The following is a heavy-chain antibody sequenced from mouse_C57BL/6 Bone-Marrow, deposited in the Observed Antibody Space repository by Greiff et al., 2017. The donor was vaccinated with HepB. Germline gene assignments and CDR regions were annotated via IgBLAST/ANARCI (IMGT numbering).Heavy chain of an antibody. CDR3: ARAGGYYGPHVDY. Sequence: QVQLQQSGPELVKPGASVKISCKASGYAFSSSWMNWVKQRPGKGLEWIGRIYPGDGDTNYNGKFKGKATLTADKSSSTAYMQLSSLTSEDSAVYFCARAGGYYGPHVDYWGKGTTLTVSS. J-gene: IGHJ2*01. V-gene: IGHV1-82*01. CDR2: IYPGDGDT. CDR1: GYAFSSSW. D-gene: IGHD1-1*01.